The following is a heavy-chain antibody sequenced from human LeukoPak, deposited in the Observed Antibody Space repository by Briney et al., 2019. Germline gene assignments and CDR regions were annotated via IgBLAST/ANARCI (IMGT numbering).Heavy chain of an antibody. CDR3: ARGDYYDSSGYL. Sequence: PGGSLRLSCAASGFTFGSHRMNWVRQAPGKGLEWVAYISGGSTTIYYADSVQGRFTISRDNAKNSLYLQMNSLRAEDTAVYYCARGDYYDSSGYLWGQGTLVTVSS. CDR2: ISGGSTTI. J-gene: IGHJ5*02. CDR1: GFTFGSHR. V-gene: IGHV3-48*04. D-gene: IGHD3-22*01.